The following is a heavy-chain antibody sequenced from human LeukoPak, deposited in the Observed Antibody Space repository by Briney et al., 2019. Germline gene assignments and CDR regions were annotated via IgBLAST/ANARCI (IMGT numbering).Heavy chain of an antibody. CDR2: IHHSGSGT. V-gene: IGHV4-59*08. CDR1: GGSISSEY. CDR3: ATLRGVSSAVFAS. D-gene: IGHD3-22*01. Sequence: SETLSLTCTVSGGSISSEYWSWIRQPPGKGLEWIGYIHHSGSGTNYNPSLRSRVTISVDTSKRQISLKLSSVTAADTALYYCATLRGVSSAVFASWGQGILVTVSS. J-gene: IGHJ4*02.